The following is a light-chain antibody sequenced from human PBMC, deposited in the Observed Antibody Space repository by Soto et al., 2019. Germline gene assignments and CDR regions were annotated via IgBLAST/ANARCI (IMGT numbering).Light chain of an antibody. V-gene: IGLV2-14*03. CDR3: SSFGSSSRLEV. Sequence: QSALTQPASVSGSPGQSITISFTGVSSDSGVYQYVSWYQQHPVKTPKLLIYAVSNRPSGVSNRFSGSESGTTASLTISGLQADDEADYYCSSFGSSSRLEVFGTGTKLTVL. J-gene: IGLJ1*01. CDR1: SSDSGVYQY. CDR2: AVS.